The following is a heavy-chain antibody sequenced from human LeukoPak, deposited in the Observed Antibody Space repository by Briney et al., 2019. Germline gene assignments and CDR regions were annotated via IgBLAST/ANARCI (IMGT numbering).Heavy chain of an antibody. V-gene: IGHV3-21*01. CDR1: GFTFSSYS. J-gene: IGHJ6*04. CDR2: ISSSSSYI. CDR3: AGAVISRLMVRGVIGYYYGMDV. D-gene: IGHD3-10*01. Sequence: GGSLRLSCAASGFTFSSYSMNWVRQAPGKGLEWVSSISSSSSYIYYADSVKGRFTISRDNAKNSLYLQMNSLRAEDTAVYYCAGAVISRLMVRGVIGYYYGMDVWGKGTTVTVSS.